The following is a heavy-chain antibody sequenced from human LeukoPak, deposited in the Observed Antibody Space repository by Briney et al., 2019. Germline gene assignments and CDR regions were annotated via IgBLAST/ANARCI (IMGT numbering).Heavy chain of an antibody. CDR1: GYTFTSYG. Sequence: ASVKVSCKASGYTFTSYGISWVRQAPGQGLEWMGRIIPILGIANYAQKFQGRVTITADKSTSTAYMELSSLRSEDTAVYYCARLYCSGGSCYFGAFDIWGQGTMVTVSS. CDR3: ARLYCSGGSCYFGAFDI. V-gene: IGHV1-69*04. CDR2: IIPILGIA. D-gene: IGHD2-15*01. J-gene: IGHJ3*02.